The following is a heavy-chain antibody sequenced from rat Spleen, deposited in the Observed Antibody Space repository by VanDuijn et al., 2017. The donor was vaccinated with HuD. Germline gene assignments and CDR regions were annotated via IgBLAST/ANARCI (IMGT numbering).Heavy chain of an antibody. D-gene: IGHD1-4*01. V-gene: IGHV5-19*01. Sequence: EVQLVESGGGLVLPGRSLKLSCATSGFSFSKYGMQWIRQTPTKGLEWVASINYDGGGTYYRDSVKGRFTISRNNAKSTLYLQMDSLRSEDTATYYCTSHGTRVSRFAYWGQGTLVTVSS. CDR3: TSHGTRVSRFAY. J-gene: IGHJ3*01. CDR1: GFSFSKYG. CDR2: INYDGGGT.